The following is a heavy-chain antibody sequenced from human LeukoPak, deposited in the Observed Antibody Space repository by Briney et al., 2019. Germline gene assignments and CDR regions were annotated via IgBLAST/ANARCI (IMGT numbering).Heavy chain of an antibody. J-gene: IGHJ4*02. D-gene: IGHD5-18*01. Sequence: SQTLPLTCAVSGGCISSGGYSWNWIRQPPGEGLEWIGFIYYSGSTNHNHYPKSRVPMSVETSKNQFFLSLSSVTAADTAVYYCASSAAIVTHSFYYWGQGILVTVST. CDR1: GGCISSGGYS. CDR3: ASSAAIVTHSFYY. V-gene: IGHV4-30-4*07. CDR2: IYYSGST.